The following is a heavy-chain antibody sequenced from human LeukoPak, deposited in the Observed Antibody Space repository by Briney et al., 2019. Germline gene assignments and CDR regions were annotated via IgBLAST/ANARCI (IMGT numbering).Heavy chain of an antibody. CDR2: ISVSGGST. CDR1: GFTFSNYA. D-gene: IGHD2-15*01. Sequence: GGSLRLSRAASGFTFSNYAMTWVRQAPGKGLEWVSGISVSGGSTYYADSVKGRFTISRDNSKNTLYLQMSSLRANDTAAYYCAKDPYCSGGTCYGMDVWGRGTTVTVSS. CDR3: AKDPYCSGGTCYGMDV. J-gene: IGHJ6*02. V-gene: IGHV3-23*01.